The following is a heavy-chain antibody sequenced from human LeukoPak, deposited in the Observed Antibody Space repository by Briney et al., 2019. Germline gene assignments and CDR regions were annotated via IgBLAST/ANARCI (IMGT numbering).Heavy chain of an antibody. V-gene: IGHV3-23*01. Sequence: GGSLRLSCAASGFTFSSYAMSWVRQAPGKGLEWVSAISGSGGSTYYADSVKGRFTISRDNSKNTLYLQMHSLRAEGTAVYYCAKSYSTYYYDSSGYLGYWGQGTLVTVSS. CDR2: ISGSGGST. J-gene: IGHJ4*02. D-gene: IGHD3-22*01. CDR3: AKSYSTYYYDSSGYLGY. CDR1: GFTFSSYA.